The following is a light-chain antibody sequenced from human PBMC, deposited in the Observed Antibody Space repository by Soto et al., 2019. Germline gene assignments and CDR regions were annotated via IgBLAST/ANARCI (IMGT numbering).Light chain of an antibody. V-gene: IGLV1-40*01. CDR2: GNT. CDR3: QSYDSSLGGFYV. Sequence: QSVLTQPRSVSGAPVQRVTISCTGSSSSIGAGYDVHWYQQLPGTVPKLLIFGNTNRPPGVPARFSASKSGTSASLAITGLQAEDEADYYCQSYDSSLGGFYVFGTGTKVTVL. CDR1: SSSIGAGYD. J-gene: IGLJ1*01.